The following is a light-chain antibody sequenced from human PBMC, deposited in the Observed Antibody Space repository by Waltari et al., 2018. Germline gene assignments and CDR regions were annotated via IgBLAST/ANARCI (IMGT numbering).Light chain of an antibody. J-gene: IGKJ5*01. CDR2: GVS. Sequence: EIVLTQSPATLSLSPGERATLSCRASQSVNNYLAWYQHKPGQTPRLLIYGVSNRATGIPARFSGSGSGTDFTLTISSLEPEDFAVYYCQQRSNWPPSITFGLGTRLEIK. V-gene: IGKV3-11*01. CDR1: QSVNNY. CDR3: QQRSNWPPSIT.